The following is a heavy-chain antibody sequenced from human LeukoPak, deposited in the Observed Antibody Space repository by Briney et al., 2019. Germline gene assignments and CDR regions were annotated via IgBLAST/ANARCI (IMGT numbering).Heavy chain of an antibody. J-gene: IGHJ4*02. CDR2: ISSSSSYI. CDR3: AAEGYQLLKRRDY. V-gene: IGHV3-21*01. CDR1: GFTFSSYS. D-gene: IGHD2-2*01. Sequence: GGSLRLSCAASGFTFSSYSMNWARQAPGKGLEWVSSISSSSSYIYYADSVKGRFTISRDNAKNSLYLQMNSLRAEDTAVYYCAAEGYQLLKRRDYWGQGTLVTVSS.